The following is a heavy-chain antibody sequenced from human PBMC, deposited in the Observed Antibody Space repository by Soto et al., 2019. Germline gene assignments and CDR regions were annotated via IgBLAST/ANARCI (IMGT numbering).Heavy chain of an antibody. Sequence: SETLSLTCTVSGGPFPNGGYYWSWIRQEPGKGLEWIGYTHYSGDTSYNPSLRSRVTISTDTSKTQFSLRLRSVTSADTAVYYCARGDSQVSSVFDYWGQGMLVTVPS. CDR1: GGPFPNGGYY. CDR3: ARGDSQVSSVFDY. V-gene: IGHV4-31*03. D-gene: IGHD3-16*01. CDR2: THYSGDT. J-gene: IGHJ4*02.